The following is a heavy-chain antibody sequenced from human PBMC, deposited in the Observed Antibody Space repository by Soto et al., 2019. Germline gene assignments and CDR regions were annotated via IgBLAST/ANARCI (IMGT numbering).Heavy chain of an antibody. V-gene: IGHV3-30*18. J-gene: IGHJ6*02. CDR2: IPDDGINK. D-gene: IGHD3-3*01. Sequence: GGSLRLSCTASGFTFSNHGMHWVRQAPGKGLEWLAVIPDDGINKYYADSVKGRFTISRDNSKNTLYLQINSLRAEDTAVYYCAKGLQDSGFTIFGVPYIRVHLDVWGQGTPVTVSS. CDR3: AKGLQDSGFTIFGVPYIRVHLDV. CDR1: GFTFSNHG.